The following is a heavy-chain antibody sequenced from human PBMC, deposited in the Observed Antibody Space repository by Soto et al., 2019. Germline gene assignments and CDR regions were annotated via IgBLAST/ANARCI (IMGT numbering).Heavy chain of an antibody. D-gene: IGHD2-8*01. CDR3: ARSGGNPVGECTKGVCPNFDD. J-gene: IGHJ4*02. CDR1: GFPFYNYA. V-gene: IGHV3-23*01. Sequence: GGSLRLSCAASGFPFYNYAVTWVRQAPGKGLEWISAISASSTSTYDADSGKGRFTISRDYCKNTLYLHMNSLRAEDTAVYYCARSGGNPVGECTKGVCPNFDDWGQGTRVTVSS. CDR2: ISASSTST.